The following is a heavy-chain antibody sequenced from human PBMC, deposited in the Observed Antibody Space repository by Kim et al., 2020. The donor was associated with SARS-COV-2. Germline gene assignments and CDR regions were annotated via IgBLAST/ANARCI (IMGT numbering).Heavy chain of an antibody. Sequence: GGSLRLSCTASGFTFGDYAMSWVRQAPGKGLEWVGFIRSKAYGGTTEYAASVKGRFTISRDDSKSIAYLQMNSLKTEDTAVYYCTRDWHSGSLPGYFDYWGQGTLVTVSS. V-gene: IGHV3-49*04. D-gene: IGHD1-26*01. J-gene: IGHJ4*02. CDR3: TRDWHSGSLPGYFDY. CDR1: GFTFGDYA. CDR2: IRSKAYGGTT.